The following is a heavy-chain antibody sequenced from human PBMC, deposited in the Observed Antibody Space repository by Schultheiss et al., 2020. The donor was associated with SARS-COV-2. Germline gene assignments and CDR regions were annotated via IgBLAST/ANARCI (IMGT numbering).Heavy chain of an antibody. CDR2: ISYDGSNK. J-gene: IGHJ4*02. Sequence: GGSLRLSCAASGFTFSSYDMHWVRQAPGKGLEWVAVISYDGSNKYYADSVKGRFTISRDNSKNTLYLQMNSLRAEDTAVYYCASPYYYDSSGYYPFDYWGQGTLVTVSS. CDR3: ASPYYYDSSGYYPFDY. CDR1: GFTFSSYD. D-gene: IGHD3-22*01. V-gene: IGHV3-30*01.